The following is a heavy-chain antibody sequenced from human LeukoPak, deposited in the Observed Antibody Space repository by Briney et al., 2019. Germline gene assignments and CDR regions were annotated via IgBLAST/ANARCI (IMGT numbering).Heavy chain of an antibody. CDR3: ARVYCSSTSCSSDY. D-gene: IGHD2-2*01. CDR1: GGSIGGSAYY. V-gene: IGHV4-39*07. CDR2: ISHSGST. J-gene: IGHJ4*02. Sequence: SETLSLTCTVSGGSIGGSAYYWAWFRQPPGKGLEWMGSISHSGSTYDNPSLKSRVTISVDTSKNQFSLKLSSVTAADTAVYYCARVYCSSTSCSSDYWGQGTLVTVSS.